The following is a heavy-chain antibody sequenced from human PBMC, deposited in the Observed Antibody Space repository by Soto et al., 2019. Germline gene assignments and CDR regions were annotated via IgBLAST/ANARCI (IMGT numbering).Heavy chain of an antibody. J-gene: IGHJ6*03. Sequence: GGSLRLSCAASGFTFDDYAMHWVRQVPGKGLEWVSGISWNSGAIGYADSVKGRFTISRDNARNSLYLQMNSLRPEDSAFYYCTKDLLSGAKYYYYMDVWGKGTAVTVSS. CDR3: TKDLLSGAKYYYYMDV. CDR1: GFTFDDYA. V-gene: IGHV3-9*01. D-gene: IGHD3-10*02. CDR2: ISWNSGAI.